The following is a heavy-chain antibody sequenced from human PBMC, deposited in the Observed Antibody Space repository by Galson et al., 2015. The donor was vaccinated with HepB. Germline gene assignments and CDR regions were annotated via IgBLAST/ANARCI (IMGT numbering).Heavy chain of an antibody. J-gene: IGHJ4*02. V-gene: IGHV1-18*01. CDR3: ARDGYDSSGYSDY. D-gene: IGHD3-22*01. CDR2: ISTYNGNT. CDR1: GYTFTSYS. Sequence: VTVSCKASGYTFTSYSISWVRQAPGQGLEWMGWISTYNGNTNYAQKLQGRVSMTTETSTSTAYMELRSLRSDDTAVYFCARDGYDSSGYSDYWGQGTLVTVSS.